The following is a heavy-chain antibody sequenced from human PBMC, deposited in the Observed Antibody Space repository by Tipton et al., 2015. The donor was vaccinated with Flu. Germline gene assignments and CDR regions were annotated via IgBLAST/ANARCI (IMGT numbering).Heavy chain of an antibody. CDR3: ARVSLEHPTYYYYGMDV. Sequence: SLRLSCAASGFTVSSNYMSWVRQAPGKGLEWVSVIYSGGSTYYADSVKGRFTISRDNSKNTLYLQMNSLRAEDTAVYYCARVSLEHPTYYYYGMDVWGQGTTVTVSS. CDR2: IYSGGST. D-gene: IGHD1/OR15-1a*01. CDR1: GFTVSSNY. J-gene: IGHJ6*02. V-gene: IGHV3-53*01.